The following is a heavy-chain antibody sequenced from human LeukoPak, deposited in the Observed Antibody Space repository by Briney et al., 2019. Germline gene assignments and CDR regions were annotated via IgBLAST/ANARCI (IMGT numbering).Heavy chain of an antibody. Sequence: SETLSLTCTVSGGSISSYYWSWIRQPAGKGLEWIGRIYTSGSTNYNPSLKSRVTISVDKSKNQFSLKLSSVTAADTAVYYCARVGLNVHIAVAGTWFDPWGQGTLVTVSS. CDR1: GGSISSYY. D-gene: IGHD6-19*01. CDR3: ARVGLNVHIAVAGTWFDP. CDR2: IYTSGST. V-gene: IGHV4-4*07. J-gene: IGHJ5*02.